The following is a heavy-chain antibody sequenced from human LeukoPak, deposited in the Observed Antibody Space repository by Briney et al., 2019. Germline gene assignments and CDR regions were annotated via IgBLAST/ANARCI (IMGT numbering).Heavy chain of an antibody. D-gene: IGHD3-22*01. CDR3: AIYYYDIPL. V-gene: IGHV3-30*14. CDR1: GFTFSSYA. J-gene: IGHJ1*01. CDR2: ISYDGSNK. Sequence: GGSLRLSCAASGFTFSSYAMHWVRQAPGKGLEWVAVISYDGSNKYYADSVKGRFTISRDNSKNTLYLQMNSLRAEDTAVYYCAIYYYDIPLWGQGTLVTVSS.